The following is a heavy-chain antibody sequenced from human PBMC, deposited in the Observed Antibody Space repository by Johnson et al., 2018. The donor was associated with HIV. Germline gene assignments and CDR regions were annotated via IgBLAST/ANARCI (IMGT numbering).Heavy chain of an antibody. V-gene: IGHV3-74*03. CDR2: IYSDGSDT. CDR1: GFTFSSYA. CDR3: ARKQWLEIPSDALDV. D-gene: IGHD6-19*01. Sequence: ASGFTFSSYAMYWVRQAPGKGLVWVARIYSDGSDTAYADSVKGRFTISRDNAKKMLYLQMNRLRADDTALYYCARKQWLEIPSDALDVWGQGTMVTVSS. J-gene: IGHJ3*01.